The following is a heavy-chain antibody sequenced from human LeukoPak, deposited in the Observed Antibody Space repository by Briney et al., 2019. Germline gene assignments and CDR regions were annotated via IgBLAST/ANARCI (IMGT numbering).Heavy chain of an antibody. CDR2: ISWDGDST. Sequence: GGSLRLSCAASGFTFDDYAMHWVRQTPGKGLEWVSLISWDGDSTSYADSVKGRFSISRDNSKSSLYLQMNSLRPEDTALYYCAKDMIYRDAGSYLGGLIDYWGQGTLVIVSS. D-gene: IGHD3-10*01. CDR1: GFTFDDYA. CDR3: AKDMIYRDAGSYLGGLIDY. V-gene: IGHV3-43D*03. J-gene: IGHJ4*02.